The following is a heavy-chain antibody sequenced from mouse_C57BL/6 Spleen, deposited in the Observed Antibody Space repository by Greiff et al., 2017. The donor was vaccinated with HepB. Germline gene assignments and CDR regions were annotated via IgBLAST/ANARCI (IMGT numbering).Heavy chain of an antibody. CDR2: IDPENGDT. CDR1: GFNIKDDY. CDR3: TTSGNPHV. D-gene: IGHD1-3*01. V-gene: IGHV14-4*01. J-gene: IGHJ1*03. Sequence: EVKLQESGAELVRPGASVKLSCTASGFNIKDDYMHWVKQRPEQGLEWIGWIDPENGDTEYASKFQGKATITADTSSNTAYLQLSSLTSEDTAVYYCTTSGNPHVWGTGTTVTVSS.